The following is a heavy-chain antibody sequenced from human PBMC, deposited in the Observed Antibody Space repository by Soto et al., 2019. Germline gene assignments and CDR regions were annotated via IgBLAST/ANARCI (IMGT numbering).Heavy chain of an antibody. CDR3: AGTIVVVAATYAFDI. J-gene: IGHJ3*02. V-gene: IGHV4-4*07. D-gene: IGHD2-15*01. CDR1: GGSISSYY. CDR2: IYTSGST. Sequence: PSETLSLTCTVSGGSISSYYWRWIRQPAGKGLEWIGRIYTSGSTNYNPSLKSRVTMSVDTSKNQFSLKLSSVTAADTAVYYCAGTIVVVAATYAFDIWGQGTMVTVSS.